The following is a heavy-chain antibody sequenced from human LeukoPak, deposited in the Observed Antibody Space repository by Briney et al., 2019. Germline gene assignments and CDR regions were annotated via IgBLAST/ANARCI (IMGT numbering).Heavy chain of an antibody. CDR3: AELGITMIGGV. D-gene: IGHD3-10*02. CDR1: GFTFSTYN. CDR2: ISSGSSYI. Sequence: GGSLRLSCAASGFTFSTYNMNWVRQAPGKGLEWVSSISSGSSYIYYTDSVKGRFTISRDNAKNSLYLQMNSLRAEDTAVYYCAELGITMIGGVWGKGTTVTISS. V-gene: IGHV3-21*01. J-gene: IGHJ6*04.